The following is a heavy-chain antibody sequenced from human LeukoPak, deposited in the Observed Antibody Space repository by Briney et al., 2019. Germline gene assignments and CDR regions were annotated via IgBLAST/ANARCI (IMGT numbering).Heavy chain of an antibody. J-gene: IGHJ4*02. CDR1: GFTFSTYW. CDR3: ARANRGYSYGYDY. D-gene: IGHD5-18*01. Sequence: GGSLGLSCAASGFTFSTYWMNWVRQAPGKGLEWVANIKQDGSEKYYVDSVKGRFTISRDNAKNSLYLQMNSLRAEDTAVYYCARANRGYSYGYDYWGQGTLVTVSS. CDR2: IKQDGSEK. V-gene: IGHV3-7*01.